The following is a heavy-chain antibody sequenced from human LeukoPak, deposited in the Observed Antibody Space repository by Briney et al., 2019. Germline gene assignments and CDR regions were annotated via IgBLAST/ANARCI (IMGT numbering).Heavy chain of an antibody. Sequence: SSETLSLTCTVSGGSISGYYWSWIRQPAGKGLEWIGRIYTSGSTNYNPSLKSRVTMSVDTSKNQFSLKLSSVTAADTAVYYCAREARLITIFGVRRGGSYDAFDIWGQGTMVAVSS. J-gene: IGHJ3*02. CDR2: IYTSGST. D-gene: IGHD3-3*01. V-gene: IGHV4-4*07. CDR3: AREARLITIFGVRRGGSYDAFDI. CDR1: GGSISGYY.